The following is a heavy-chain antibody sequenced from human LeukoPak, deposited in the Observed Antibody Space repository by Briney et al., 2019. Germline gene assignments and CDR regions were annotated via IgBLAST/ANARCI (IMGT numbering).Heavy chain of an antibody. Sequence: GRSLRLSCAASGFIFGDYAMYWVRQAPGKGLEWVSGISWNSGSIGYADSVKGRFTISRDNAKNSLYVQMNSLRAEDTALYYCVKGILYDILTGPFDYWGQGTLVTVSS. CDR3: VKGILYDILTGPFDY. V-gene: IGHV3-9*01. D-gene: IGHD3-9*01. CDR1: GFIFGDYA. CDR2: ISWNSGSI. J-gene: IGHJ4*02.